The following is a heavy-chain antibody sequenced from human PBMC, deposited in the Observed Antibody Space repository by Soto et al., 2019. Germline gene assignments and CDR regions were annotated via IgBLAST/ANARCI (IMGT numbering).Heavy chain of an antibody. Sequence: QVQLVQSGAEVKKPGASVKVSCKASGYTFTSYYMHWVRQAPGQGLEWMGIINPSGGSTSYAQKFQGGVTMTRDTSTSTVYMELSSLRSEDTAVYYCASTYYYDSSGLPYYYYGMDVWGQGTTVTVSS. CDR2: INPSGGST. D-gene: IGHD3-22*01. V-gene: IGHV1-46*03. J-gene: IGHJ6*02. CDR3: ASTYYYDSSGLPYYYYGMDV. CDR1: GYTFTSYY.